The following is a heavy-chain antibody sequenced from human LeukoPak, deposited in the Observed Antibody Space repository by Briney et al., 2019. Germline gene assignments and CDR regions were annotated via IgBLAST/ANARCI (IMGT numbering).Heavy chain of an antibody. Sequence: PSETLSLTCTVSGGSISISSYYWGWIRQPPGKGLEWIGSIYYSGSTYYNPSLKSRVTISVDTSKNQFSLKLSSVTAADTAVYYCASRYCSSTSCQRRSFDYWGQGTLVTVSS. CDR3: ASRYCSSTSCQRRSFDY. CDR2: IYYSGST. CDR1: GGSISISSYY. J-gene: IGHJ4*02. V-gene: IGHV4-39*01. D-gene: IGHD2-2*01.